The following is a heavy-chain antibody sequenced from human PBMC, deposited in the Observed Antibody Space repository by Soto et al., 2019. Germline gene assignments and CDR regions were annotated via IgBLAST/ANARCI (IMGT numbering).Heavy chain of an antibody. D-gene: IGHD3-3*01. CDR1: VFTYSRSR. CDR2: ISYDGSNK. CDR3: ASNDFWSGYYTTPYFDY. V-gene: IGHV3-30*03. Sequence: GGSLRLSCAASVFTYSRSRIHWVRPAPGKGLEWVAVISYDGSNKYYADSVKGRFTISRDNSKNTLYLQMNSLRAEDTAVYYCASNDFWSGYYTTPYFDYWGQGTLVTVSS. J-gene: IGHJ4*02.